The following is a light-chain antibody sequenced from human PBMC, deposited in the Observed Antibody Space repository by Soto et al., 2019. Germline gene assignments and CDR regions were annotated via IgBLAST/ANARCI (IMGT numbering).Light chain of an antibody. V-gene: IGKV3-20*01. J-gene: IGKJ4*01. CDR2: GAS. Sequence: EIVLTQSPGTLSLSPGEGATLSCRASQSVDSNYLAWYQKKPGQDPRLLIYGASSRATGIPDRFSGSGSGTDFTLTNSRLEPEDVAVYYCQQYGSSRNTFGGGTKVEIK. CDR1: QSVDSNY. CDR3: QQYGSSRNT.